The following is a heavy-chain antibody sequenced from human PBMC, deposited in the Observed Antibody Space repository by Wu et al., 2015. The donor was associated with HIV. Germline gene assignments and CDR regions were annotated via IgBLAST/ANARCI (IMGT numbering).Heavy chain of an antibody. J-gene: IGHJ4*02. CDR3: ASGIQAGGANY. CDR1: GYSFTAYY. Sequence: QVQLVQSGAEVKRPGASVRVSCRTSGYSFTAYYIHWVRQAPGQGLEWMGRPNPNTGGAGSSQKFQGRVTLTRDTSINTAYMDLRRLRVDDSATYYCASGIQAGGANYWGQGTLVTGLL. V-gene: IGHV1-2*02. CDR2: PNPNTGGA. D-gene: IGHD2-21*01.